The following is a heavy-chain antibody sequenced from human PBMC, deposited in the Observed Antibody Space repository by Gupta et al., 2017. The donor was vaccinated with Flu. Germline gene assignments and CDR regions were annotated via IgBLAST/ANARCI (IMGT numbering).Heavy chain of an antibody. CDR1: GFIFTDYP. J-gene: IGHJ4*02. CDR2: FRHDGDKP. CDR3: ARGREIIQDI. Sequence: QVHLVQSGAEVKKPGASVKISCKTSGFIFTDYPIYWFRQAPGERLEWMGWFRHDGDKPRYSPKFEGRVTITRDTPASTSFLELSSLTSEDSGVYYCARGREIIQDIWGQGTLVSVSS. V-gene: IGHV1-3*01. D-gene: IGHD2-15*01.